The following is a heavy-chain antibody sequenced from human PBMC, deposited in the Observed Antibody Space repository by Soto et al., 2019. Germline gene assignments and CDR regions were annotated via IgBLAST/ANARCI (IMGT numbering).Heavy chain of an antibody. J-gene: IGHJ4*02. Sequence: VQVMQSGAEVKKPGASVKVSCKPSGYTFISYGITWVRQAPGQGLEWMGWISPSSGNTYSAQSLQDRLTLSTDTSTSTAYMELRSLRPADTALYYCARDIGQRQQPVDYWGQGTLVTVSS. CDR1: GYTFISYG. CDR2: ISPSSGNT. D-gene: IGHD6-13*01. V-gene: IGHV1-18*01. CDR3: ARDIGQRQQPVDY.